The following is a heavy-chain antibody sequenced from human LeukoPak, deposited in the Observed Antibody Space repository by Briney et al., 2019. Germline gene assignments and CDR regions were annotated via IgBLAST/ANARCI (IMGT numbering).Heavy chain of an antibody. Sequence: SETLSLTCTVSGGSISSYYWSWIRQPPGKGLEWSGYIYYSGSTNYNPSLKSRVTISVDTSKNQFSLKLSSVTAADTAVYYCARVGRVGATVVFDYWGQGTLVTVSS. CDR3: ARVGRVGATVVFDY. CDR2: IYYSGST. D-gene: IGHD1-26*01. V-gene: IGHV4-59*01. J-gene: IGHJ4*02. CDR1: GGSISSYY.